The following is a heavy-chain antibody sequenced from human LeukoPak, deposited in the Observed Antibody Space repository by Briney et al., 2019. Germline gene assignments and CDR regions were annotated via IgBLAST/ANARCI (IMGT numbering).Heavy chain of an antibody. V-gene: IGHV4-59*12. CDR1: GGSIGYYY. Sequence: SETLSLTCTVSGGSIGYYYWSWIRQPPGKGLEWIGYIYYSGSTNYNPSLKSRVTISVDTSKNQFSLKLSSVTAADTAVYYCARDASITMVRGVIMSRYFDLWGRGTLVTVSS. CDR2: IYYSGST. J-gene: IGHJ2*01. CDR3: ARDASITMVRGVIMSRYFDL. D-gene: IGHD3-10*01.